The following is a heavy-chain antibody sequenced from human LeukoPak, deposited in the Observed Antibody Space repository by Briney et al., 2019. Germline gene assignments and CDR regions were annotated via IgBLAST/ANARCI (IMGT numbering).Heavy chain of an antibody. J-gene: IGHJ3*02. CDR2: INTNTGNP. D-gene: IGHD3-3*01. CDR1: GYTFIIYA. V-gene: IGHV7-4-1*02. CDR3: ARVALNYDFWSGYSGDGAFDI. Sequence: ASVTVSFKASGYTFIIYAMNWVRQAPGQGLEWMGWINTNTGNPTYAQGFTGRFVFSLDTSVSTAYLQISSLKAEDTALYYCARVALNYDFWSGYSGDGAFDIWGQGTMVTVSS.